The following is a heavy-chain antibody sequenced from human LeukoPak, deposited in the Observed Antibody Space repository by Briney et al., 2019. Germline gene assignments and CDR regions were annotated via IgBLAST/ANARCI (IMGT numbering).Heavy chain of an antibody. CDR1: EFTFSSYW. D-gene: IGHD6-13*01. V-gene: IGHV3-7*01. Sequence: PGGSLRLSCAASEFTFSSYWMSWVRQAPGKGLEWVASIKQDGSEKYYVDSVKGRVTISRDNAKNSLYLQMNSLRAEDTAVYYCARPIAAAEVDWYFDLWGRGTLVTVSS. CDR3: ARPIAAAEVDWYFDL. J-gene: IGHJ2*01. CDR2: IKQDGSEK.